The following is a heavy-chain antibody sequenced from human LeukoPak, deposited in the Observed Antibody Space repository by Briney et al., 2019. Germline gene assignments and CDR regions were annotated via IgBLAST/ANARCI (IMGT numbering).Heavy chain of an antibody. D-gene: IGHD3-10*01. Sequence: PGGSLRLSCAVSGITLSNYGMSWVRQAPGKGLEWVVGLSGSGGGTNYADSVQGRFTISRDNPKNTLYLQMNSLRAEDTAVYFCAKRGVVIRVFLVGFHKEAYYFDSWGQGALVTVSS. J-gene: IGHJ4*02. V-gene: IGHV3-23*01. CDR1: GITLSNYG. CDR3: AKRGVVIRVFLVGFHKEAYYFDS. CDR2: LSGSGGGT.